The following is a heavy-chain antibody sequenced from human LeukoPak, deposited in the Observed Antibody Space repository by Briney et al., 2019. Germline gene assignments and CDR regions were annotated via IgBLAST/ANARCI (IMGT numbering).Heavy chain of an antibody. V-gene: IGHV3-49*04. Sequence: GGSLRLSCTTSGFAFDDFAMRWVRQPAGKGLEWVGFIRRRAYGGAAEYAASVKGRFIISRDDSKGTAYLQMNSLKTEDTAVYYRSRNGLVDFDYWGQGSRVIVSP. J-gene: IGHJ4*02. CDR1: GFAFDDFA. CDR3: SRNGLVDFDY. CDR2: IRRRAYGGAA.